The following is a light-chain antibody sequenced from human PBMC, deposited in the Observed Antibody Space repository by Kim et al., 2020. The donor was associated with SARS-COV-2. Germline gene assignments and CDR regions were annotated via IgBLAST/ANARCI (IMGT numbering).Light chain of an antibody. V-gene: IGKV1-27*01. Sequence: ASVGDRVSLTCRASQGISNILAWCQQRPGKAPKLLIYGAAALHSEVPSRFSGSGTGTDFTLTISSLQPEDVATFYCQSYNSVPWTFGQGTKVDIK. CDR1: QGISNI. J-gene: IGKJ1*01. CDR2: GAA. CDR3: QSYNSVPWT.